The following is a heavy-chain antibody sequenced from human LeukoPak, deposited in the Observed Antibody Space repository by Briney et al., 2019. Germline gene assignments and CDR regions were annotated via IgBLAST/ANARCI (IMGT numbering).Heavy chain of an antibody. D-gene: IGHD3-16*01. V-gene: IGHV4-34*01. CDR2: INHSGST. CDR3: ARGGGGRYFDY. Sequence: PSETLSLTCAVYGGSFSGYYWSWIRQPPGKGLEWIGEINHSGSTNYNPSLKSRVTISVGTSKNQFSLKLSSVTAADTAVYYCARGGGGRYFDYWGQGTLVTVSS. CDR1: GGSFSGYY. J-gene: IGHJ4*02.